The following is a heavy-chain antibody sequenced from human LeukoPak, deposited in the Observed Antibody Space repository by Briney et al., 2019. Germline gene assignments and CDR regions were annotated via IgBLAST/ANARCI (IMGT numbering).Heavy chain of an antibody. D-gene: IGHD3-10*01. V-gene: IGHV3-30-3*01. CDR3: ARVQASGSYPYFDY. CDR1: GFTFSSYA. CDR2: ISYDGSNK. J-gene: IGHJ4*02. Sequence: GRSLRLSCAASGFTFSSYAMHWVRQAPGKGLEWVAVISYDGSNKYYADSVKGRFTISRDNSKNTLYLQMNSLRAEDTAVYYCARVQASGSYPYFDYWGQGTLVTVSS.